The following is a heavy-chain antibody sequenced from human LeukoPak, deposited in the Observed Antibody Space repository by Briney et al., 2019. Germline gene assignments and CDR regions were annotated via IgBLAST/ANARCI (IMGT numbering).Heavy chain of an antibody. V-gene: IGHV3-23*01. CDR3: AKGPIGWFGELSRFLDY. D-gene: IGHD3-10*01. J-gene: IGHJ4*02. Sequence: PGGSLRLSCAASGLTFSSYAMSWVRQAPGKGLEWVSAISGSGGSTYYADSVKGRFTISRDNSKNTLYLQMNSLRAEDTAVYYCAKGPIGWFGELSRFLDYWGQGTPVTVSS. CDR2: ISGSGGST. CDR1: GLTFSSYA.